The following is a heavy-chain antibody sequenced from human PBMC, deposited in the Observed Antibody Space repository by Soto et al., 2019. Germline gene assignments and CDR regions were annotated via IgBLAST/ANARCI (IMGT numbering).Heavy chain of an antibody. CDR2: INHSGST. Sequence: SETLSLTCAVYGGSCRGYYWTWIRQPPGTGLEWIGEINHSGSTNYNPSLKSRVTISVDTSKNQFSLKLSSVTAADTAVYYCASVYYDILTGYYWFDPWGQGTLVTVS. V-gene: IGHV4-34*01. CDR3: ASVYYDILTGYYWFDP. J-gene: IGHJ5*02. CDR1: GGSCRGYY. D-gene: IGHD3-9*01.